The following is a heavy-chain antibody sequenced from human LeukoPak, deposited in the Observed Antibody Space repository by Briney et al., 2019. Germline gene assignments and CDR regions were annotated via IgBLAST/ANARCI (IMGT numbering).Heavy chain of an antibody. J-gene: IGHJ5*02. Sequence: SETLSLTCTVSGGSISSTSYYWRWIRQPPGTGLEWIGSIYYSGSTYYNPSLKSRVTISVDTSKNQFSLRLNSVTTADTAVYYCARDDYRGVTNFDPWGQGTLVTVSS. CDR2: IYYSGST. CDR1: GGSISSTSYY. D-gene: IGHD3-10*01. CDR3: ARDDYRGVTNFDP. V-gene: IGHV4-39*07.